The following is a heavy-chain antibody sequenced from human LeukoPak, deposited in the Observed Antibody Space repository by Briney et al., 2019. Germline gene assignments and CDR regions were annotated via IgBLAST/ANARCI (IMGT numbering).Heavy chain of an antibody. J-gene: IGHJ5*02. CDR2: IYATGST. V-gene: IGHV4-61*02. CDR1: GGSISSDDYY. CDR3: ARRPSNYYDSNDFYWDNWFDP. Sequence: PSETLSLTCSVSGGSISSDDYYWNWIRQPAGKGLEWIGRIGHIYATGSTNYNPSLKSRVTISVDTSKNQFSLNLSSVTAADTAVYYCARRPSNYYDSNDFYWDNWFDPWGQGILVTVSS. D-gene: IGHD3-22*01.